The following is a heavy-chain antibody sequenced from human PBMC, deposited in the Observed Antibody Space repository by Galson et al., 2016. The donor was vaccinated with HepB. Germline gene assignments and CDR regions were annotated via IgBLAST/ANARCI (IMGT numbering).Heavy chain of an antibody. V-gene: IGHV3-30*18. Sequence: LRLSCAASGFRFSSYGMHWVRQASGKGLEWVAVILYDGSKKCYADSVKGRFTISRDTSKNTLYLQMNSLRAEDTAVYYCAKNPYYYGSGIDLSFDYWGQGTLVTVSS. CDR3: AKNPYYYGSGIDLSFDY. CDR1: GFRFSSYG. CDR2: ILYDGSKK. J-gene: IGHJ4*02. D-gene: IGHD3-10*01.